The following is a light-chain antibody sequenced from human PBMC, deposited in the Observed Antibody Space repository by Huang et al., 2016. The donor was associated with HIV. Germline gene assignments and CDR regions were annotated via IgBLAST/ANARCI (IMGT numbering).Light chain of an antibody. CDR1: QDIGNF. Sequence: DIQMTQSPSSLSASPGVRVTLSGRANQDIGNFLAWYQHKPGGVPRLLIYGASTLQSGVPSRFSGRGSGTDFTLTITSFQPDDVATYYCQRYDSAPRAFGQGTKVEI. V-gene: IGKV1-27*01. CDR2: GAS. J-gene: IGKJ1*01. CDR3: QRYDSAPRA.